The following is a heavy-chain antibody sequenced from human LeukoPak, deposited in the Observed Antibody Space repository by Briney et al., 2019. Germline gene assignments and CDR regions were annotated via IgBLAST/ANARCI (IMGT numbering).Heavy chain of an antibody. CDR1: GFTFRSYA. Sequence: PGGSLTLSCAASGFTFRSYAMNWVRQAPGKGVEWVSSISGSGGSTYYADSVKGRFSISRDNSKNTLDLQMNSLRADDTAVYYCAKRNGYSLDDWGQGTLVTVSS. D-gene: IGHD5-18*01. V-gene: IGHV3-23*01. CDR3: AKRNGYSLDD. J-gene: IGHJ4*02. CDR2: ISGSGGST.